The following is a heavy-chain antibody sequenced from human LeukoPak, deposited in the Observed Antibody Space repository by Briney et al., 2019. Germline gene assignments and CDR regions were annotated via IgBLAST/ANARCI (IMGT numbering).Heavy chain of an antibody. J-gene: IGHJ4*02. D-gene: IGHD1-26*01. Sequence: ASVKVSCNASGFTFTDYHMHWVRQAPGQGLEWMGWINSGSGDTNYAQKFQGRVTVTRDTSIRTTYMELSNLRSDDTAVYYCVGEARATADFWGQGTLVTVSS. CDR2: INSGSGDT. CDR1: GFTFTDYH. V-gene: IGHV1-2*02. CDR3: VGEARATADF.